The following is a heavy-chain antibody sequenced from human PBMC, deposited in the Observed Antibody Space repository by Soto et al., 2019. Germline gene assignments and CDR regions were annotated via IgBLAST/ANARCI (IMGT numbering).Heavy chain of an antibody. V-gene: IGHV1-69*04. CDR1: GGTFSSYT. J-gene: IGHJ5*02. Sequence: SVKVSCKASGGTFSSYTISWVRQAPGQGLEWMGRIIPILGIANYAQKFQGRVTITADKSTSTAYMELSSLRSEDTAVYYCARERWRGGCCYGGFRFGPWGQGTLVTVSS. CDR3: ARERWRGGCCYGGFRFGP. CDR2: IIPILGIA. D-gene: IGHD2-15*01.